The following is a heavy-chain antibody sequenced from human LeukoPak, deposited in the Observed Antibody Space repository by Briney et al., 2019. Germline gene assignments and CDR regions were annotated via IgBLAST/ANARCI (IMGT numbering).Heavy chain of an antibody. CDR1: GGSFSDYY. CDR3: ATCSTGFDI. Sequence: SETLSLTCAVYGGSFSDYYWTWIRQPPGKGLEWIGEINHRGSTHYNPSLKSRVTISVDTSKKQFSLKLSSVTAADTAVYYCATCSTGFDIWGQGTVVTVSS. V-gene: IGHV4-34*01. D-gene: IGHD6-19*01. J-gene: IGHJ3*02. CDR2: INHRGST.